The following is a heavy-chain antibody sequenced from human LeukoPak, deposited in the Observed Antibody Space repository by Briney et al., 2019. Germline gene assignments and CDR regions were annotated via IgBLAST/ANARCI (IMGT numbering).Heavy chain of an antibody. CDR2: ISTSRSYI. J-gene: IGHJ4*02. CDR1: GFTFSNYN. D-gene: IGHD3-22*01. V-gene: IGHV3-21*01. CDR3: ARDSSSGYYTH. Sequence: PGGSLRLSCAASGFTFSNYNMNWVRLAPGKGLEWVSSISTSRSYIRYADSVKGRFTISRENAKNSLYLQMNSLRAEDTAVYYCARDSSSGYYTHWGQGILVTVSS.